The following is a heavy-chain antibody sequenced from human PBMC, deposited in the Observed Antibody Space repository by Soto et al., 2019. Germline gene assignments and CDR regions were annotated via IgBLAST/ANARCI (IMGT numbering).Heavy chain of an antibody. CDR2: IYHSGST. J-gene: IGHJ5*02. CDR1: GGSISSGGYS. CDR3: ARVPSP. Sequence: SETLSLTCAVFGGSISSGGYSWSWVRQPPGKGLEWIGYIYHSGSTYYNPSLKSRVTISVDRSKNQFSLKLSSVTAADTAVYYCARVPSPWGQGTLVTVSS. V-gene: IGHV4-30-2*01.